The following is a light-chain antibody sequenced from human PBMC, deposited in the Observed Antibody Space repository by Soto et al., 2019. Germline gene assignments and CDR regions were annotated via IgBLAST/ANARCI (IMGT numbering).Light chain of an antibody. Sequence: ERVMTQSPATLSVSPGERATLSCRASQSVSSNLAWYQKKPGQAPRLLIYGASTRATGIPARFSGSGSGTEFTLTISSLESEDFAVYYCQQYNNWPLLTFGGGTKVEIK. J-gene: IGKJ4*01. V-gene: IGKV3-15*01. CDR3: QQYNNWPLLT. CDR2: GAS. CDR1: QSVSSN.